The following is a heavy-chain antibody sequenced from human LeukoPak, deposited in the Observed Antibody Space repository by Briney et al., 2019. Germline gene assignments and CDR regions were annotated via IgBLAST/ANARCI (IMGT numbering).Heavy chain of an antibody. V-gene: IGHV3-7*05. J-gene: IGHJ4*02. D-gene: IGHD1-26*01. CDR3: AGALSGIDY. CDR2: IKQDGSEK. CDR1: GLSFSSYW. Sequence: TGGSLRLSCAASGLSFSSYWMDWVRQAPGKGLEWVANIKQDGSEKYYVDSVKGRFTISRGNAKNSVYLQMNTLRVDDTAVYYCAGALSGIDYWGQGTLVTVSS.